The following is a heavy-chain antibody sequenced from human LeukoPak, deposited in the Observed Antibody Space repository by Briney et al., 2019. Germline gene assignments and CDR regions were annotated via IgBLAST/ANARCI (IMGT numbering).Heavy chain of an antibody. CDR1: GFTFSSYE. Sequence: GGSLRLSCAASGFTFSSYEMNWVRQAPGKGLEWVSYISSSGSTIYYADSVKGRFTISRDNAKNSLYLQMNSLRAEDTAVYYCARDPESTPLDYWGQGTLVTVSS. CDR2: ISSSGSTI. J-gene: IGHJ4*02. CDR3: ARDPESTPLDY. V-gene: IGHV3-48*03.